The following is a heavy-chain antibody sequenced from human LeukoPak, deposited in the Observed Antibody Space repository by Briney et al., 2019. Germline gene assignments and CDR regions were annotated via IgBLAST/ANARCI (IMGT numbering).Heavy chain of an antibody. CDR3: ARRTLDCSGGSCYWNFDY. Sequence: SETLSLTCAVYGGSFSGYYWSWIRQPPGKGLEWIGEINHSGSTNYNPSLKSRVTISVDTSKNQFSLKLSSVTAADTAVYYCARRTLDCSGGSCYWNFDYWGQGTLVTVSS. J-gene: IGHJ4*02. V-gene: IGHV4-34*01. CDR2: INHSGST. D-gene: IGHD2-15*01. CDR1: GGSFSGYY.